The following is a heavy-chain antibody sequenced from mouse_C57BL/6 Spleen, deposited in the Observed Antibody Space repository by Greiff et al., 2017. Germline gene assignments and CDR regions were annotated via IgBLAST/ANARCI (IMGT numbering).Heavy chain of an antibody. CDR3: ARSRVEDDYDGGFAY. CDR1: GYTFTSYW. J-gene: IGHJ3*01. CDR2: IHPNSGST. V-gene: IGHV1-64*01. D-gene: IGHD2-4*01. Sequence: QVQLQQPGAELVKPGASVKLSCKASGYTFTSYWMHWVKQRPGQGLEWIGMIHPNSGSTNYNEKFKSKATLTVDKSSSTAYMQLSSLTSEDSAVYYCARSRVEDDYDGGFAYWGQGTLVTVSA.